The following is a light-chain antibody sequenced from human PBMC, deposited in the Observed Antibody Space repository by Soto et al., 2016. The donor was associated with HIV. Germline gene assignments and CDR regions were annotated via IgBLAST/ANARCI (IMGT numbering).Light chain of an antibody. V-gene: IGKV1-27*01. CDR2: AAM. Sequence: DIQMTQSPSSLSASVGDRVNITCRASQDIKIHLVWYQQKPGKVPRLLISAAMNLESGVPSRFRGSGSGTEFTLTITSLQPEDIATYYCQKYNGVITFGGGTKVEI. J-gene: IGKJ4*01. CDR1: QDIKIH. CDR3: QKYNGVIT.